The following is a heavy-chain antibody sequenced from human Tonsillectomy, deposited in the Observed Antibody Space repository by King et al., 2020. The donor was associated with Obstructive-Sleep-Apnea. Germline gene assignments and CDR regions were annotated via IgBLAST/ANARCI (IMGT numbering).Heavy chain of an antibody. CDR1: GFTFSSYS. CDR2: ISSSSSTI. D-gene: IGHD2-15*01. Sequence: VQLVESGGGLVQPGGSLRLSCAASGFTFSSYSMNWVRQAPGKGLEWVSYISSSSSTIYYADSVKGRFTISRDNAKNSLYLQMNSLRAEDTAVYYCARDVGGCSGGSCYFFDNWGQGTLVTVSS. CDR3: ARDVGGCSGGSCYFFDN. J-gene: IGHJ4*02. V-gene: IGHV3-48*04.